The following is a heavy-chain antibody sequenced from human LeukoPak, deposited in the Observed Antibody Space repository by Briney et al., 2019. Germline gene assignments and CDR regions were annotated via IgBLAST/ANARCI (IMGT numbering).Heavy chain of an antibody. CDR3: AREKALIDHYDFTGYDWEY. CDR2: IYHGGST. V-gene: IGHV4-39*07. D-gene: IGHD3-22*01. J-gene: IGHJ4*02. CDR1: GGSISSSSYY. Sequence: KPSETLSLTCTVSGGSISSSSYYWGWIRQSPGKGLEWVASIYHGGSTYYNPSLRGRVTISMDTSKNQISLRLTSVTAADTAVYYCAREKALIDHYDFTGYDWEYWGQGSLVIVSS.